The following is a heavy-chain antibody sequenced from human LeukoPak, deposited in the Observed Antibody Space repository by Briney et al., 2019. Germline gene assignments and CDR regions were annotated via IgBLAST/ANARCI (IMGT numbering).Heavy chain of an antibody. D-gene: IGHD3-22*01. CDR2: IIPILGIA. Sequence: GSSVKVSCKASGGTFSSYAISWVRQAPGQGLEWMGRIIPILGIANYAQKFQGRVTITADKSTSTAYMELSSLRSEDTAVYYCARDPHPYYYDSSGYYFSRTGWDYWGQGTLVTVSS. CDR3: ARDPHPYYYDSSGYYFSRTGWDY. CDR1: GGTFSSYA. J-gene: IGHJ4*02. V-gene: IGHV1-69*04.